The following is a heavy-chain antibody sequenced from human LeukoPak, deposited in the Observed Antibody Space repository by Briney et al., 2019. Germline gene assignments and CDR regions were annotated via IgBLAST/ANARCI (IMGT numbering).Heavy chain of an antibody. J-gene: IGHJ4*02. CDR3: ARVLTPARISFDY. Sequence: SETLSLTCTVSGGSISSYYWSWIRQPLGKGLEWIGYIYYSGSTNYNPSLKSRVTISVDTSKNQFSLKLSSVTAADTAVYYCARVLTPARISFDYWGQGTLVTVSS. CDR2: IYYSGST. D-gene: IGHD2-15*01. V-gene: IGHV4-59*08. CDR1: GGSISSYY.